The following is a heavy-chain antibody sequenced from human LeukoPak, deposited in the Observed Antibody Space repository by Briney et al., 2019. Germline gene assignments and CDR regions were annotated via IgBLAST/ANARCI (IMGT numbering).Heavy chain of an antibody. CDR1: GGSISSYY. CDR2: LFNNGST. D-gene: IGHD3-10*01. Sequence: PSETLSLTCTVPGGSISSYYWSWIRQPPGKGLEWIGYLFNNGSTNYNPSLKSRVTLSVGTSKNQFSLKVTSVTAADTAVYFCARIWFGLRRLYYFDYWGQGTLVTVSS. V-gene: IGHV4-59*01. CDR3: ARIWFGLRRLYYFDY. J-gene: IGHJ4*02.